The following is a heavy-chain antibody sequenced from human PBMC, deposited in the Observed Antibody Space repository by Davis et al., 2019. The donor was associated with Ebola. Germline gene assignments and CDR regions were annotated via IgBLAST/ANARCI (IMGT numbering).Heavy chain of an antibody. D-gene: IGHD2/OR15-2a*01. Sequence: GGSLRLFCAASGFTVSDSYMSWVRQAPGKGLEWVSLIYAGGSTHYADSVKGRFTISRHNSKDTLYLQMSDLTTEDTAVYYCARVKLLSAAEMYFDSWGQGALVTVSS. CDR3: ARVKLLSAAEMYFDS. CDR1: GFTVSDSY. V-gene: IGHV3-53*04. CDR2: IYAGGST. J-gene: IGHJ4*02.